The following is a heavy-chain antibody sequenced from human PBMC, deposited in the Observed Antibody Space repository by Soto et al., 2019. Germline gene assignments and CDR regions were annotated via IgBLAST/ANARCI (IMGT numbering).Heavy chain of an antibody. Sequence: QVQLVESGGGVVQPGRSLRLSCAASGFTFSSYGMHWVRQAPGKGLEWVAVIWEDGSNKYYADSVKGRFTISRDNSQKKLYVQMNSLRAEDTAVYYCARGFSSSWYYYYYGMDVWGQGTTVTVSS. CDR2: IWEDGSNK. CDR3: ARGFSSSWYYYYYGMDV. D-gene: IGHD6-13*01. V-gene: IGHV3-33*01. CDR1: GFTFSSYG. J-gene: IGHJ6*02.